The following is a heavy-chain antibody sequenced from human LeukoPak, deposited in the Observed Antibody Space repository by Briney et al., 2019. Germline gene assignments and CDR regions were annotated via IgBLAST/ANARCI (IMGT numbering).Heavy chain of an antibody. J-gene: IGHJ6*02. D-gene: IGHD6-19*01. V-gene: IGHV1-24*01. CDR2: FDPEDGET. CDR1: GYTLTELS. CDR3: ATGAAVAAGPFYGMDV. Sequence: ASVKVSCKVSGYTLTELSMHWVRQAPGKGLEWMGGFDPEDGETIYAQKFQGRVTMTEDTSTYTAYMELSSLRSEDTAVYYCATGAAVAAGPFYGMDVWGQGTTVTVSS.